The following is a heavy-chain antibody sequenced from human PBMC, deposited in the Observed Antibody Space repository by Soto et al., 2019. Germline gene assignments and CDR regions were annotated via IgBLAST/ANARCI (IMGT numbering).Heavy chain of an antibody. CDR2: ISYDGSNK. Sequence: PGGSLRLSCAASGFTFSSYAMHWVRQAPGKGLEWVAVISYDGSNKYYADSVKGRFTISRDNSKNTLYLQMNSLRAEDTAVYYCARDLDNWSPYYYYGMDVWGQGTTVTVSS. V-gene: IGHV3-30-3*01. CDR3: ARDLDNWSPYYYYGMDV. D-gene: IGHD1-20*01. CDR1: GFTFSSYA. J-gene: IGHJ6*02.